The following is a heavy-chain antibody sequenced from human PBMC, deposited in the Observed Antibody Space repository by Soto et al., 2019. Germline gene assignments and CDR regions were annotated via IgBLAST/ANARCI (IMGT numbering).Heavy chain of an antibody. Sequence: LSQTLSLTCVISGDSVSSNGACWNWIRQSPSRGLQWLGRIYYRSKWFHDYAASLESRMAINPDTSRNQFSLQLNYVTPEDTAVYYCARVHCSAGTCLDGLDLWGQGTTVTVSS. J-gene: IGHJ6*02. CDR2: IYYRSKWFH. CDR3: ARVHCSAGTCLDGLDL. V-gene: IGHV6-1*01. D-gene: IGHD2-15*01. CDR1: GDSVSSNGAC.